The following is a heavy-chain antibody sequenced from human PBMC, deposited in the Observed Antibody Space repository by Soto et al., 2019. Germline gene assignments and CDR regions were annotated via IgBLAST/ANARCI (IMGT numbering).Heavy chain of an antibody. CDR3: ARIQRISMIVGSKPYFDY. CDR1: GFSLSNPRMG. CDR2: IFSNDEK. D-gene: IGHD3-22*01. V-gene: IGHV2-26*01. J-gene: IGHJ4*02. Sequence: SGPTLVNPTETLTLTCTVSGFSLSNPRMGVSWIRQPPGKALEWLAHIFSNDEKSYSTSLKSRLTISRDTSKSQVVLTMTNMDPVDTATYYCARIQRISMIVGSKPYFDYWGQGPMVTVSS.